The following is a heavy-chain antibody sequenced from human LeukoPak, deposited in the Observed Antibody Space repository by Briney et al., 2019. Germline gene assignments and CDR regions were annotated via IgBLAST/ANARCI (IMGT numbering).Heavy chain of an antibody. J-gene: IGHJ4*02. V-gene: IGHV3-30*02. CDR2: IRSDGSDE. D-gene: IGHD3-10*01. Sequence: GGSLRLSCVTSGFIFRSYAMHWVRQAPSKGLEWVAFIRSDGSDEHYADSVKGRFTISRDNSKNTLYLQMNSLRAEDTAVYYCASLYGSGSYYPSDHWGQGVLVTVSS. CDR1: GFIFRSYA. CDR3: ASLYGSGSYYPSDH.